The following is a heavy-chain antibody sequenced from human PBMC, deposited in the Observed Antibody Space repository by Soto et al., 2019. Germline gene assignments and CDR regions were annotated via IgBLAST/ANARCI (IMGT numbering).Heavy chain of an antibody. CDR2: ISGSADIT. D-gene: IGHD3-10*01. J-gene: IGHJ4*02. V-gene: IGHV3-23*01. CDR3: AKDDAETGSAYYFHY. Sequence: LRLSCVASGFTFRNHAMNLGRQALGKWLEWVSVISGSADITYYADSIKGRFRISRDNTKNTLYLQMNSLRAEDTAVYYCAKDDAETGSAYYFHYWGQGTLVTVLL. CDR1: GFTFRNHA.